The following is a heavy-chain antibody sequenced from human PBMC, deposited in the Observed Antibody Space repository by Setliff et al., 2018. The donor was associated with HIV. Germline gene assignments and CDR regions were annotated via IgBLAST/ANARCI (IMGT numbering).Heavy chain of an antibody. J-gene: IGHJ4*02. D-gene: IGHD5-18*01. CDR3: ARVARYSYGSFES. Sequence: SETLSLTCAVYGGSFSGYHWSWIRQPPGKGLEWIGEIDYSGSPNYNLSLKSRVTISIDTSKKQFSLRLTSVTAADTAVYYCARVARYSYGSFESWGQGTLVTVSS. CDR1: GGSFSGYH. CDR2: IDYSGSP. V-gene: IGHV4-34*01.